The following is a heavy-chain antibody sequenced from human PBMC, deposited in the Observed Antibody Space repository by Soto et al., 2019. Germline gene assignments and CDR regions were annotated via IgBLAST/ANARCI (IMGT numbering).Heavy chain of an antibody. CDR3: AHGGPIGVWTRGAWFNP. D-gene: IGHD3-10*01. J-gene: IGHJ5*02. Sequence: SDPTLVNPTQTLTLTCTFSTFSLTTSGVGVCWIRRPPGLALGWLALIYWNDDKRYSPSLKSRLPITKDTSKNQGGLTMTNMDPVDTATYCCAHGGPIGVWTRGAWFNPWGQGTLVTSSS. V-gene: IGHV2-5*01. CDR2: IYWNDDK. CDR1: TFSLTTSGVG.